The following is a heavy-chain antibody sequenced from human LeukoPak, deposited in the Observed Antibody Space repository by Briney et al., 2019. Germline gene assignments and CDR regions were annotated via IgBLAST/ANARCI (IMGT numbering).Heavy chain of an antibody. D-gene: IGHD6-13*01. V-gene: IGHV3-23*01. J-gene: IGHJ6*02. Sequence: GGSLRLFCAASGFTFSSYAMSWVRQAPGKGLEWVSAISGSGGSTYYADSVKGRFTISRDNSKNTLYLQMNSLRAEDTAVYYCAKAGIAAAGNYYGMDVWGQGTTVTVSS. CDR1: GFTFSSYA. CDR2: ISGSGGST. CDR3: AKAGIAAAGNYYGMDV.